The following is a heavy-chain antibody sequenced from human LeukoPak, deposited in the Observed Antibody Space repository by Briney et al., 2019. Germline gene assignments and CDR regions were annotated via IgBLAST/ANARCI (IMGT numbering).Heavy chain of an antibody. Sequence: GGSLRLSCAASGFTFSSYWMHWVRQAPGKGLVWVSRVNSDGSSTSYADSVKGRFTISRDNAKNTLYLQMNSLRAEDTAVYYCAIIVVVPAAEAGRAFDIWGQGTMVTVSS. J-gene: IGHJ3*02. CDR3: AIIVVVPAAEAGRAFDI. V-gene: IGHV3-74*01. D-gene: IGHD2-2*01. CDR2: VNSDGSST. CDR1: GFTFSSYW.